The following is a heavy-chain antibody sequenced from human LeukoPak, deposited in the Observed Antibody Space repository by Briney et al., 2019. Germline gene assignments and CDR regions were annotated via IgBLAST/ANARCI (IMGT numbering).Heavy chain of an antibody. J-gene: IGHJ3*02. CDR3: ARPKDYGGNSPFDI. V-gene: IGHV3-48*04. Sequence: GGSLRLSCAASGFTFSSYSMNWVRQAPGKGLDWVSYISSSGSTIYYADSVKGRFTISRDNAKNTLYLQMNSLRAEDTAVYYCARPKDYGGNSPFDIWGQGTMVTVSS. CDR1: GFTFSSYS. CDR2: ISSSGSTI. D-gene: IGHD4-23*01.